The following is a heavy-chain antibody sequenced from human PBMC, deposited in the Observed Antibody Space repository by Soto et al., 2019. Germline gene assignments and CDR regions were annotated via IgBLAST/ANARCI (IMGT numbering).Heavy chain of an antibody. CDR2: ISAYNGNT. CDR3: ATSDCSGGSCYSYCFDY. CDR1: GYTFTSYG. J-gene: IGHJ4*02. V-gene: IGHV1-18*01. Sequence: QVQLVQSGAEVKKPGASVKVSCKTSGYTFTSYGISWVRQAPGQGLEWMGWISAYNGNTNYAQKLQGRVTMTTDTSMSTAYIELRSLRSDDTAVYYCATSDCSGGSCYSYCFDYWGQGTLVTVSS. D-gene: IGHD2-15*01.